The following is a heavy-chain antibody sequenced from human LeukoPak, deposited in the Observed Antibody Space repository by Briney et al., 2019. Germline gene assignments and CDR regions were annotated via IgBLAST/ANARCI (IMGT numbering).Heavy chain of an antibody. CDR2: INGDGST. CDR3: ATRLQALDY. V-gene: IGHV3-74*01. J-gene: IGHJ4*02. D-gene: IGHD4-11*01. Sequence: PGGSLRLSCAASGFTFSSYWMHWVRQAPGKGLVWVSRINGDGSTSYADSVKGRFTVSRDNAKNTLYLQMNSLRAEDTAVYYCATRLQALDYWGQGTLVTVSS. CDR1: GFTFSSYW.